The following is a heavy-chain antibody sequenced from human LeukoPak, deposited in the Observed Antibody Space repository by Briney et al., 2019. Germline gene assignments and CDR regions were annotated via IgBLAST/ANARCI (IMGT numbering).Heavy chain of an antibody. V-gene: IGHV3-33*08. J-gene: IGHJ4*02. D-gene: IGHD3-22*01. CDR2: IWYDGSDK. CDR3: ARELPPVVNFYFDS. CDR1: GFTFSRYA. Sequence: PGRSLRLSCAASGFTFSRYAMHWVRQSPGKGLEWVAVIWYDGSDKYYADSVKGRFSISRDNSKNTLYLQMNSLRAEDTAVYYCARELPPVVNFYFDSWGQGTLVTVSS.